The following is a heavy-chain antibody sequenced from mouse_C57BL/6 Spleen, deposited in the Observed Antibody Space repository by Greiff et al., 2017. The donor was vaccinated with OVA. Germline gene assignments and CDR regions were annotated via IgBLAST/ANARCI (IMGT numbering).Heavy chain of an antibody. D-gene: IGHD3-2*02. CDR2: IDPETGGT. CDR3: TRSSGTGYYAMDY. V-gene: IGHV1-15*01. CDR1: VSPFPDSA. J-gene: IGHJ4*01. Sequence: VPLQQSGAALVRPGASLPLSCPSSVSPFPDSALPWLTHTPVPVLAWIGAIDPETGGTAYNQKFKGKAILTADKSSSTAYMELRSLTSEDSAVYYCTRSSGTGYYAMDYWGQGTSVTVSS.